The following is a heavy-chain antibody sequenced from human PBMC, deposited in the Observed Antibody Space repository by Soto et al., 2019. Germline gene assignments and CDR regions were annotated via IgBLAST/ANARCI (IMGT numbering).Heavy chain of an antibody. D-gene: IGHD3-9*01. V-gene: IGHV1-3*01. CDR3: ARDRDYDILTGYYKNWFDP. CDR1: GYTFTSYA. CDR2: INAGNGNT. J-gene: IGHJ5*02. Sequence: GASVKVSCKASGYTFTSYAMHWVRQAPGQRHEWMGWINAGNGNTKYSQKLQGKVTITRDTSASTAYMELSSLRSEDTAVYYCARDRDYDILTGYYKNWFDPWGQGTLVTVSS.